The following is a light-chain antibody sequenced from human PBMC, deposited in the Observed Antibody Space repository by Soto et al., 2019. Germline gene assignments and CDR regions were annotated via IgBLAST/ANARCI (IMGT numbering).Light chain of an antibody. CDR3: QQYGSSLPST. CDR1: QSLSSSY. J-gene: IGKJ5*01. CDR2: GAS. V-gene: IGKV3-20*01. Sequence: IVLTQSPGTLSLSPGERATLSCRASQSLSSSYLAWYQQKPGQAPRLLIYGASSRATGIPDRFSGSGSGTDFTLTISRLEPEDFAVYYCQQYGSSLPSTFGQGTGLEIK.